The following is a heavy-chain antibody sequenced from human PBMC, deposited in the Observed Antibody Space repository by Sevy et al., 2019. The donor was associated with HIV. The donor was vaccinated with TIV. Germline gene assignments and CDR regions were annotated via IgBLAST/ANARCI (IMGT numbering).Heavy chain of an antibody. CDR3: AKDQGGYNYAPGY. V-gene: IGHV3-30-3*01. CDR2: ISYNGGTQ. J-gene: IGHJ4*02. Sequence: GGSLRLSCAASGFTFSTHALHWVRQAPGNGLEWVAVISYNGGTQLYADSVKGRFTVSRDNSKNTLYLQMNSLRAEDSAVYYCAKDQGGYNYAPGYWGQGTLVTVSS. CDR1: GFTFSTHA. D-gene: IGHD5-18*01.